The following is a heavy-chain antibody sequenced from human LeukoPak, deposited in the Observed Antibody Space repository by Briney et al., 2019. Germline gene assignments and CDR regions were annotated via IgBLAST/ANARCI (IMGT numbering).Heavy chain of an antibody. CDR1: GFTFSSYS. CDR2: ISSSSSYI. J-gene: IGHJ5*02. CDR3: ARSYIRDWLFFNWLDP. V-gene: IGHV3-21*01. D-gene: IGHD3/OR15-3a*01. Sequence: PGGSLRLSCAASGFTFSSYSMNWVRQAPGKGLEWVSSISSSSSYIYYADSVKGRFTISRDNAKNSLYLQMNSLRAEDTAVYYCARSYIRDWLFFNWLDPWGQGTLVTVSS.